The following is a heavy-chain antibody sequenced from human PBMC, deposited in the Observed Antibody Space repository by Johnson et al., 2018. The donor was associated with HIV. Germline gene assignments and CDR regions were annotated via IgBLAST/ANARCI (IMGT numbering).Heavy chain of an antibody. CDR3: ARAGLGNYYDSSGYKGAFDI. Sequence: QVQLVESGGGVVQPGRSLRLSCAASGFTFSDYYMSWIRQAPGKGLEWVSYISSSGSTIYYADSVKGRFTISRDNAKNSLYLQMNSLRAEDTAVYYCARAGLGNYYDSSGYKGAFDIWGQGTMVTVSS. V-gene: IGHV3-11*04. J-gene: IGHJ3*02. CDR2: ISSSGSTI. CDR1: GFTFSDYY. D-gene: IGHD3-22*01.